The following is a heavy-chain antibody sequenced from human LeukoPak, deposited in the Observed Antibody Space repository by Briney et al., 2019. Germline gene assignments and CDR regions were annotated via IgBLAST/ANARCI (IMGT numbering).Heavy chain of an antibody. CDR1: GFTFSNYA. V-gene: IGHV3-23*01. CDR2: ISKSDGST. D-gene: IGHD2-21*01. J-gene: IGHJ4*02. Sequence: GGSLRLSCAASGFTFSNYAMTWVRQAPGKGLAWVSSISKSDGSTYYADSVKGRFTISRDNSKNTVYLHMDSLRVKDTAIYYCARGALIPDFRGQGTLVTVSS. CDR3: ARGALIPDF.